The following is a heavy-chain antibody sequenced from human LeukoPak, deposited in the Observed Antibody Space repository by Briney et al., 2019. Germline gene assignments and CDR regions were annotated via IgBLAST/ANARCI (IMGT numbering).Heavy chain of an antibody. CDR2: IYFGGST. D-gene: IGHD3-10*01. Sequence: SETLSLTCTVSGCSLSGYYWTWIRQPPVKGLDWIGYIYFGGSTNYNPSLKSRITMSLDTSKNQFSLKLSSVTAADTAVYYCARQTYYASGTYYFLEFWGQGTLVTVSS. V-gene: IGHV4-59*01. CDR1: GCSLSGYY. CDR3: ARQTYYASGTYYFLEF. J-gene: IGHJ4*02.